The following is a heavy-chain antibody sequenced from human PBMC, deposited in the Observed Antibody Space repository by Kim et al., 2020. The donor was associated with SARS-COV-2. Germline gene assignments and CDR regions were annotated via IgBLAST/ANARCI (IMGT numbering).Heavy chain of an antibody. CDR2: ISSDGSFK. CDR1: GFVFDNYA. J-gene: IGHJ3*01. CDR3: ARDRPSNIYYGSGTYYTLAFDV. D-gene: IGHD3-10*01. V-gene: IGHV3-30*04. Sequence: GGSLRLSCEASGFVFDNYAMHWVRQAPGKGLQWVSFISSDGSFKYYRDPVKGRFTISRDNSKNTLYLQMNSLRPEDTALYFCARDRPSNIYYGSGTYYTLAFDVWGQGALVPVSS.